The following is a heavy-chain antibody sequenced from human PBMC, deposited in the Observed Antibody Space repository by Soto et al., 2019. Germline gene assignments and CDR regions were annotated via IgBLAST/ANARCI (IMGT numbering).Heavy chain of an antibody. CDR2: ISYGGST. CDR1: NGSINSYY. CDR3: ARGRRMECGRHGMDV. D-gene: IGHD1-1*01. Sequence: SETLSLTCTVSNGSINSYYWNWIRQPPGKGLEYIGYISYGGSTNYNPALKSRVTISLDTSKNQFSLKLTSVTAADTAVYYCARGRRMECGRHGMDVWGQGTTVTVSS. J-gene: IGHJ6*02. V-gene: IGHV4-59*01.